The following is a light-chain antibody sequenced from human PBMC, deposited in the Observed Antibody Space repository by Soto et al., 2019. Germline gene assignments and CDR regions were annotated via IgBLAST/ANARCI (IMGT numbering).Light chain of an antibody. CDR1: SSDVGGYNY. CDR2: DVS. Sequence: ALTQPRSVSGSPGQSVTISCTGTSSDVGGYNYVSWYQQHPGKAPKLMIYDVSKRPSGVPDRFSGSKSGNTASLTISGLQAEDEADYYCCSYAGSYTFMVFGGGTKLTVL. CDR3: CSYAGSYTFMV. J-gene: IGLJ2*01. V-gene: IGLV2-11*01.